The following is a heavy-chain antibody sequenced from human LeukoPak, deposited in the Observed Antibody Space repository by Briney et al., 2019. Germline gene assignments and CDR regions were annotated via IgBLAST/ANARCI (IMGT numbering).Heavy chain of an antibody. V-gene: IGHV3-23*01. Sequence: GGSLRLSCAASGFTFSSYAMIWVRQAPGKGLEWVSLISDSGTSTYYPDSVKGRFTISRDNSKNTVYLQMNSLRAEDTAVYYCAKGVSGYGSGRPFDYWGEGTLVTVSS. D-gene: IGHD3-10*01. J-gene: IGHJ4*02. CDR2: ISDSGTST. CDR1: GFTFSSYA. CDR3: AKGVSGYGSGRPFDY.